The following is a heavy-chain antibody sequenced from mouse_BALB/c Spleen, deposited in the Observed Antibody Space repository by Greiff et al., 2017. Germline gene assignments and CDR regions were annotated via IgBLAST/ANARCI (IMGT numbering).Heavy chain of an antibody. CDR1: GFTFSSYA. CDR3: ARGGYYGNYEAMDY. CDR2: ISSGGST. V-gene: IGHV5-6-5*01. Sequence: EVHLVESGGGLVKPGGSLKLSCAASGFTFSSYAMSWVRQTPEKRLEWVASISSGGSTYYPDSVKGRFTISRDNARNILYLQMSSLRSEDTAMYYCARGGYYGNYEAMDYWGQGTSVTVSS. D-gene: IGHD2-1*01. J-gene: IGHJ4*01.